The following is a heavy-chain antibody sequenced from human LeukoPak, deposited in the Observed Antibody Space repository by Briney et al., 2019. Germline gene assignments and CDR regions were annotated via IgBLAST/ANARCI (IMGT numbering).Heavy chain of an antibody. CDR2: INPNSGGT. Sequence: ASVKVSCKASGYTFTDYYMHWVRQAPGQGLEWMGWINPNSGGTNYAQRFQGRVTMTRDTSISTAYMELSRLTSDDTAMYYCARGTETYCSGGRCLIHDYWGQGTLVTVSS. D-gene: IGHD2-15*01. V-gene: IGHV1-2*02. CDR3: ARGTETYCSGGRCLIHDY. CDR1: GYTFTDYY. J-gene: IGHJ4*02.